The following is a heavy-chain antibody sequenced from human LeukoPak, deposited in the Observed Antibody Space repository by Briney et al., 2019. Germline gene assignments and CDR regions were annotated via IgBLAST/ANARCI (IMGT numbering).Heavy chain of an antibody. CDR2: VYYSGRT. V-gene: IGHV4-39*01. CDR3: ATHSTSYGGDTTYPFDH. Sequence: SETLSLTCAVSGGSISTSSYYWGWIRQPPGKGLEWVGAVYYSGRTYYSRSLESRVTISVDTSKNQFSMMLSSVTAADTAVYYCATHSTSYGGDTTYPFDHWGQGTLVTVSS. J-gene: IGHJ4*02. D-gene: IGHD2-21*01. CDR1: GGSISTSSYY.